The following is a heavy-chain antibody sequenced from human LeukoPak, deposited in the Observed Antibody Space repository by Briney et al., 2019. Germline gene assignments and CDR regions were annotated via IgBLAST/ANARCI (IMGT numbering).Heavy chain of an antibody. CDR3: ARPYYYDSRIDP. D-gene: IGHD3-22*01. CDR2: MYYSGSA. Sequence: SETLSLTCTVSGGSISSGDYYWCWIRQPPGKGLGWIAYMYYSGSAYYNPSLKSRVTMSADTSKNQLSLKLSSVTAADTAVYYCARPYYYDSRIDPWGQGILVTVSS. V-gene: IGHV4-30-4*01. J-gene: IGHJ5*02. CDR1: GGSISSGDYY.